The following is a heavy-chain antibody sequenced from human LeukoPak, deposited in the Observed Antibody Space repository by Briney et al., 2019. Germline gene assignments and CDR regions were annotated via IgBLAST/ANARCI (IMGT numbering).Heavy chain of an antibody. CDR1: GFNSSSYW. CDR3: ARGWIGPLVRLQVFAY. CDR2: ISSSSSTI. D-gene: IGHD3-10*01. V-gene: IGHV3-48*01. J-gene: IGHJ4*01. Sequence: TGGSLRLSRAASGFNSSSYWPSWLRQAPGRGLEWVSYISSSSSTIYYADSVKGRFTISMDNAKNSLDLQMNSLRAEDTAVYYCARGWIGPLVRLQVFAYWGQGTLVTVSS.